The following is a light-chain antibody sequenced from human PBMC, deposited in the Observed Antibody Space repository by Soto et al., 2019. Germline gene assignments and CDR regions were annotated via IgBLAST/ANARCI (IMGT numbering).Light chain of an antibody. CDR1: SGHSSYA. CDR2: LNSDGSH. V-gene: IGLV4-69*01. Sequence: QPVLTQSPSASASLGASVKLTCTLSSGHSSYAIAWHQQQPEKGSRYLMKLNSDGSHTKGDGIPDRFSGSSSGAERYLIISSLQSEDEADYYCQTWGTGIRVFGGGTKLTVL. CDR3: QTWGTGIRV. J-gene: IGLJ2*01.